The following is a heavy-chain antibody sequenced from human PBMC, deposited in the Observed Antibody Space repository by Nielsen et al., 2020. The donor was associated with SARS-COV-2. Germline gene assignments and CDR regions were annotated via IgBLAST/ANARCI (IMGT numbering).Heavy chain of an antibody. CDR3: AKDVLLGYCSGGSCSRGWFDP. J-gene: IGHJ5*02. V-gene: IGHV3-43*01. D-gene: IGHD2-15*01. Sequence: GESLKISCAASGFTFSSYTMHWVRQAPGKGLEWVSLISWDGGSTYYADSVKGRFTISRDNSKNSLYLQMNSLRAEDTAVYYCAKDVLLGYCSGGSCSRGWFDPWGQGTLVTVSS. CDR2: ISWDGGST. CDR1: GFTFSSYT.